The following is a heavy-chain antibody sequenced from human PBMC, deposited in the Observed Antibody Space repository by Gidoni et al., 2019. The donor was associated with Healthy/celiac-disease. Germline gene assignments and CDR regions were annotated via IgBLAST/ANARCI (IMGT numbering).Heavy chain of an antibody. Sequence: EVQLVESGGGLVKPGGSLRLSCAASGFTFSSYSMNWVRQAPGKGLEWCSSISSSSSYIYYADAVKGRFTISRDNAKNSLYLQMNSLRAEDTAVYYCARDDSSGYYLVSPSFDYWGQGTLVTVSS. D-gene: IGHD3-22*01. CDR3: ARDDSSGYYLVSPSFDY. J-gene: IGHJ4*02. V-gene: IGHV3-21*01. CDR2: ISSSSSYI. CDR1: GFTFSSYS.